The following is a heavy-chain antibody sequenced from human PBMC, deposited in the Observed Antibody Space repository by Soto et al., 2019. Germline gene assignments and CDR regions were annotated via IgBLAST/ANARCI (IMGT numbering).Heavy chain of an antibody. CDR2: FYYGGRP. V-gene: IGHV4-39*01. CDR1: GDSISSRSFY. CDR3: ERLVSWYNNWLDP. J-gene: IGHJ5*02. D-gene: IGHD6-13*01. Sequence: QLQLQASGPGLVKASETLSLTCTVSGDSISSRSFYWGWIRQPPGKGLEWIGTFYYGGRPFFNSSLESRIPIAEARSNMQCSLRLTSVTATDTAVYYGERLVSWYNNWLDPWGQGTLVTVSS.